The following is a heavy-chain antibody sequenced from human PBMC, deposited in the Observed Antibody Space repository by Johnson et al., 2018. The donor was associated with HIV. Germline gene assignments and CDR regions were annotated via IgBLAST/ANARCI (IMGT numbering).Heavy chain of an antibody. Sequence: VQLVESGGGVVRPGGSLRLSCAASGFTFDDYAMSWVRQAPGKGLAWVSGINWHSGSMVYAASVKGRLTISRDNAKNSLYLQMNSLRAEDTALYYCAKEIYGGGDWEDDAFDIWGQGTMVTVSS. V-gene: IGHV3-20*04. D-gene: IGHD2-21*02. CDR2: INWHSGSM. J-gene: IGHJ3*02. CDR3: AKEIYGGGDWEDDAFDI. CDR1: GFTFDDYA.